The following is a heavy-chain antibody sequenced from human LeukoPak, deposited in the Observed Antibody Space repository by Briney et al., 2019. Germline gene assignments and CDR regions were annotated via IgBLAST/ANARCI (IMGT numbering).Heavy chain of an antibody. CDR3: ARQSLRQEQYYDFWSGYYRVNWFDP. CDR2: IHYSGNT. Sequence: SETLSLTCTVSGDSVRTNNYYWSWIRQPPGEGLEWIGYIHYSGNTNYNTSLKSRVTISVDTSKNQFSLKLSSVTAADTAVYYCARQSLRQEQYYDFWSGYYRVNWFDPWGQGTLVTVSS. CDR1: GDSVRTNNYY. J-gene: IGHJ5*02. D-gene: IGHD3-3*01. V-gene: IGHV4-61*01.